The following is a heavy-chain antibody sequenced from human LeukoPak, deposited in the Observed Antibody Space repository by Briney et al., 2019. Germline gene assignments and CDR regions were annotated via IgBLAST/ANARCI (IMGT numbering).Heavy chain of an antibody. V-gene: IGHV1-18*01. CDR1: DYTFTSYG. J-gene: IGHJ4*02. D-gene: IGHD2-15*01. Sequence: ASVKVSCKASDYTFTSYGISWVRQAPGQGLEWMGWVSTYNGDTNYAQKLQGRVTMTTDTATSTAYMEVRTLRSDDTAVYYCARGPYCSGGTCYSQYFDYWGQGTLVTVSS. CDR3: ARGPYCSGGTCYSQYFDY. CDR2: VSTYNGDT.